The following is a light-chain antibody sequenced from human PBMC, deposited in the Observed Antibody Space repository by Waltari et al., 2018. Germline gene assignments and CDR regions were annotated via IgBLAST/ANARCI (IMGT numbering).Light chain of an antibody. V-gene: IGKV1-5*03. CDR2: KPS. Sequence: DIQMTQSPSTLSASVGDRVTITCRASQSISSWLAWYQQKPGKAPTILIYKPSRLESGVPSRFSGSGAGTEFTLTISSLQPDDFATYYCQQYNSDLSTSGQGTRLEIK. J-gene: IGKJ5*01. CDR1: QSISSW. CDR3: QQYNSDLST.